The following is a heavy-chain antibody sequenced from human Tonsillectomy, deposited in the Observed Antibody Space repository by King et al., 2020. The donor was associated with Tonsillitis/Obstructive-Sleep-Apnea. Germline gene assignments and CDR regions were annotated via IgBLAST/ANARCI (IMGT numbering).Heavy chain of an antibody. J-gene: IGHJ5*02. CDR3: ARHERGFTSGTDP. CDR2: IYNSDST. V-gene: IGHV4-39*01. CDR1: GGSIRSSNYH. D-gene: IGHD3-10*01. Sequence: LQLQESGPGLVKPSETLSLTCTVSGGSIRSSNYHWGWIRQPPGKGLEWIGSIYNSDSTYYNPSLKSRVTISVDTSKNQFSLKLSSVTAADTAIYYCARHERGFTSGTDPWGQGTLVTVSS.